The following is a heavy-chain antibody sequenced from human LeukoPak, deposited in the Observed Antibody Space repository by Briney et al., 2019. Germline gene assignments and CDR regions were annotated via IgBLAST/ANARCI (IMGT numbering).Heavy chain of an antibody. CDR1: GYTFTSYG. CDR2: ISAYNGNT. D-gene: IGHD1-7*01. V-gene: IGHV1-18*01. Sequence: ASVKVSCKASGYTFTSYGISWVRQAPGQGLEWMGWISAYNGNTNYAQKLQGRVTMTTDTSTSTAYMELRGLRSDDTAVYYCARAGITGTILMYYYYYYMDVWGKGTTVTVSS. CDR3: ARAGITGTILMYYYYYYMDV. J-gene: IGHJ6*03.